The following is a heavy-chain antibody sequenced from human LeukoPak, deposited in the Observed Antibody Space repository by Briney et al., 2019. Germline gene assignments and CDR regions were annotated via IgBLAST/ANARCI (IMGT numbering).Heavy chain of an antibody. CDR3: ARVPQGSSWPYYFDY. V-gene: IGHV1-69*04. CDR1: GGTFSSYG. J-gene: IGHJ4*02. D-gene: IGHD6-13*01. Sequence: PVASVKVSCKASGGTFSSYGISWVRQAPGQGLEWVGRIVPILGTANYAQNFQGRVTITADRSTTTAYMELSSLRSEDTAVYYCARVPQGSSWPYYFDYWGQGTLVTVSS. CDR2: IVPILGTA.